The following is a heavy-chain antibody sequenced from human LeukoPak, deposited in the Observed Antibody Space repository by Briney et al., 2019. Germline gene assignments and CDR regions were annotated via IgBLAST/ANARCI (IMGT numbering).Heavy chain of an antibody. Sequence: ASVKVSGTASGYTFTGYYMHWVRQAPGQGLEWMGWINPNSGGTNYAQKFQGRVTMTRDTSISTAYMELSRLRSDDTAVYYCARGLWATYYFDYWGQGTLVTVSS. D-gene: IGHD3-16*01. CDR2: INPNSGGT. J-gene: IGHJ4*02. CDR3: ARGLWATYYFDY. CDR1: GYTFTGYY. V-gene: IGHV1-2*02.